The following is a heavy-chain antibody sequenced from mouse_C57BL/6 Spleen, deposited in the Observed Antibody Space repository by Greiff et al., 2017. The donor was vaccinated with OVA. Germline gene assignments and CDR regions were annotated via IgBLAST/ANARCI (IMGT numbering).Heavy chain of an antibody. Sequence: VKLMESGAELVKPGASVKISCKASGYAFSSYWMNWVKQRPGKGLEWIGQIYPGDGDTNYNGKFKGKATLTADKSSSTAYMQLSSLTSEDSAVYFCAREFEYYLAYWGQGTLVTVSA. CDR2: IYPGDGDT. D-gene: IGHD1-1*01. CDR3: AREFEYYLAY. J-gene: IGHJ3*01. CDR1: GYAFSSYW. V-gene: IGHV1-80*01.